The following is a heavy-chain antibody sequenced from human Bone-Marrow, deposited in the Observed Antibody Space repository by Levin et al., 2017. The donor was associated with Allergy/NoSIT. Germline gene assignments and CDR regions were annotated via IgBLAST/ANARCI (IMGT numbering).Heavy chain of an antibody. Sequence: GESLKISCEGSGFTFSNFGMHWVRQTPGKGLEWVALIWHDGSKQYYGDSVKGRLTISRDNSKNTLYLQMSRLRAEDTALYFCARDQLTYQYDKSGFQQQERNSDLWGRGTLVTVSS. D-gene: IGHD3-22*01. CDR1: GFTFSNFG. CDR3: ARDQLTYQYDKSGFQQQERNSDL. J-gene: IGHJ2*01. CDR2: IWHDGSKQ. V-gene: IGHV3-33*01.